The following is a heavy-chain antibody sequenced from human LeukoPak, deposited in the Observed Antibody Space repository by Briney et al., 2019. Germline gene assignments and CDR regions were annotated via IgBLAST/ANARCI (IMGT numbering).Heavy chain of an antibody. J-gene: IGHJ4*02. V-gene: IGHV3-48*02. D-gene: IGHD5-18*01. CDR1: GFTFSTYS. Sequence: GGSLRLSCTASGFTFSTYSMNWVRQAPGKGPEWLSYISWGSNVIYYADSVKGRFTTSRDDAKNSLFLQMNSLTDEDTAVYYCARDPGYSYALDYWGRGTLVTVSS. CDR2: ISWGSNVI. CDR3: ARDPGYSYALDY.